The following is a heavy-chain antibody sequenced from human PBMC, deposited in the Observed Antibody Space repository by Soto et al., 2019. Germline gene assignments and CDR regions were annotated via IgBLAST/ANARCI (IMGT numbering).Heavy chain of an antibody. CDR1: GYTFTSYD. CDR3: ARTLYGDNVDY. CDR2: MNPNSGNT. Sequence: QVQLVQSGAEVKKPGASVKVSCKASGYTFTSYDINWVRQATGQGLEWMGWMNPNSGNTGYAQKLQGRDNMTRNTSLSTAYMELSSLRSEDTAVYCCARTLYGDNVDYWGQGTLVTVSS. V-gene: IGHV1-8*01. J-gene: IGHJ4*02. D-gene: IGHD4-17*01.